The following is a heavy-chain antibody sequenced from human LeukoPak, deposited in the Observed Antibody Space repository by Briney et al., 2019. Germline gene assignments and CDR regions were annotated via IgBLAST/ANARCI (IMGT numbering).Heavy chain of an antibody. V-gene: IGHV4-30-4*08. CDR2: IYYSGST. CDR3: AREGGSGSGY. D-gene: IGHD5-12*01. J-gene: IGHJ4*02. Sequence: SETLSLTCTVSGGSISSGDYYWSWIRQPPGKGLEWIGYIYYSGSTYYSPSLKSRVTISVDTSKNQFSLKLSSATAADTAVYYCAREGGSGSGYWGQGTLVTVSS. CDR1: GGSISSGDYY.